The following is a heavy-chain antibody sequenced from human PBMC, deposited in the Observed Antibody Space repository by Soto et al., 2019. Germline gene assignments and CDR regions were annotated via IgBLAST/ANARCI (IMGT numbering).Heavy chain of an antibody. CDR3: ARENPLNTGDSPAQPNALDS. D-gene: IGHD7-27*01. CDR1: GYTFTSYG. V-gene: IGHV1-18*01. CDR2: ISAYNGNT. J-gene: IGHJ3*02. Sequence: ASVKVSCKASGYTFTSYGISWVRQAPGQGLEWMGWISAYNGNTNYAQKLQGRVTMTTDTSTSTAYMELRSLRSDDTAVYYCARENPLNTGDSPAQPNALDSWGQGTMVTVSS.